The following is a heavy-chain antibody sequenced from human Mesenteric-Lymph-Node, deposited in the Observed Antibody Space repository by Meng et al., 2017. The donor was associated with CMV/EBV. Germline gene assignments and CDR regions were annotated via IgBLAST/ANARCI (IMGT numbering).Heavy chain of an antibody. Sequence: GSYWSWIRQPPGKGLEWIGEINHSGSTNYNPSLKSRVTISVDTSKNQFSLKLSSVTAADTAVYYCARGLGLGLTMVRGVITKTPFDYWGQGTLVTVSS. D-gene: IGHD3-10*01. V-gene: IGHV4-34*01. CDR2: INHSGST. CDR1: GSY. CDR3: ARGLGLGLTMVRGVITKTPFDY. J-gene: IGHJ4*02.